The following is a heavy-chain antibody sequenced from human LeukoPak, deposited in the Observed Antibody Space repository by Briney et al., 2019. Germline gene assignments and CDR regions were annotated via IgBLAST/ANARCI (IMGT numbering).Heavy chain of an antibody. V-gene: IGHV4-39*01. CDR3: ARLSPLGSSTYYFDY. J-gene: IGHJ4*02. CDR2: IYYSGST. D-gene: IGHD6-13*01. Sequence: SETLSLTCTVSGGSISSSSYYWGWIRQPGWIRQPPGKGLEWIGSIYYSGSTYYNPSLKSRVTISVDTSKNQFSLKLSSVTADTAVYYCARLSPLGSSTYYFDYWGQGTLVTVSS. CDR1: GGSISSSSYY.